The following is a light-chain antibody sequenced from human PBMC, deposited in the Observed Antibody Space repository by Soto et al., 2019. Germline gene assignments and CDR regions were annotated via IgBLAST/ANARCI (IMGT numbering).Light chain of an antibody. CDR2: DAS. J-gene: IGKJ1*01. Sequence: EIVLTQSPATLSLSPGDRATLSCRASQSVSSYLAWYQQKPGQAPRLLSYDASNRATGIPARFSGSGSWTDFTLTISSLEPEDFAVYYCQQRSNWPPWTFGQGTKVEIK. CDR1: QSVSSY. V-gene: IGKV3-11*01. CDR3: QQRSNWPPWT.